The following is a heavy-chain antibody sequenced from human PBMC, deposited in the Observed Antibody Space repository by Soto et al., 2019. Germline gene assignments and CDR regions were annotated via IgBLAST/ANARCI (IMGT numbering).Heavy chain of an antibody. Sequence: QVPLVQSGAEVKKPGASVKVSCKASGYTFTSYDINWVRQATGQGREWMGWMNPNSGNTGYAQKFQGRVTMTRNTSISTAYMELSSLRSEDTAVYYCARGGNWNYPFDQTRYFDLWGRGTLVTVSS. J-gene: IGHJ2*01. V-gene: IGHV1-8*01. CDR2: MNPNSGNT. CDR1: GYTFTSYD. CDR3: ARGGNWNYPFDQTRYFDL. D-gene: IGHD1-7*01.